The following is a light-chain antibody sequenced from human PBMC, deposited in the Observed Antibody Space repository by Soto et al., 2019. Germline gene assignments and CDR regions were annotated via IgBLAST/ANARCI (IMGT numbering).Light chain of an antibody. Sequence: EILLTQSPGTLSLSPGERATLSCRASQSVSNNYLAWYQRKPGKAPRLLIYGASNRATGIPDRLSGSGSGTDFTLAIRRLEPEDFAVYDCQQYGSSGTFGQGTKVDIK. V-gene: IGKV3-20*01. CDR2: GAS. J-gene: IGKJ1*01. CDR3: QQYGSSGT. CDR1: QSVSNNY.